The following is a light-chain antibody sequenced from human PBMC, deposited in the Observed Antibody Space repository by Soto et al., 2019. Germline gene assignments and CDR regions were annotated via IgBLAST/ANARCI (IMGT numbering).Light chain of an antibody. CDR1: QTVSSSY. Sequence: EIVLTQSPGTLSLSPGERATLSCRASQTVSSSYLAWYQQKPGQAPRLLICGASNRATGIPDRFGGSGSGADFTLTISRLEPEDFAVYYCQQYGSSPRTFGQGTKVEI. CDR2: GAS. J-gene: IGKJ1*01. V-gene: IGKV3-20*01. CDR3: QQYGSSPRT.